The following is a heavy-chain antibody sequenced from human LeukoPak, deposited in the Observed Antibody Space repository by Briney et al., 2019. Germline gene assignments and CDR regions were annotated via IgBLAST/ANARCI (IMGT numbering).Heavy chain of an antibody. V-gene: IGHV1-2*02. Sequence: ASVKVSCKASGYTFTGYYMHWVRQAPGQGLEWMGWINHNSGGTNYAQKFQGRVTMTRDTSISTAYMELSRLRSDDTAVYYCARLKNLPAARYFDYWGQGTLVTVSS. D-gene: IGHD2-2*01. J-gene: IGHJ4*02. CDR3: ARLKNLPAARYFDY. CDR2: INHNSGGT. CDR1: GYTFTGYY.